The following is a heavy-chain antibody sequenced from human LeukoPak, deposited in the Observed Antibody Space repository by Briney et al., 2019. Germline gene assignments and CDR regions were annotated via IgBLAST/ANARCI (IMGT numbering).Heavy chain of an antibody. CDR3: ARYAGNCSSTSCYHNWFDP. J-gene: IGHJ5*02. Sequence: GASVKVSCKASGGTFSSYAISWVRQAPGQGLEWMGGIIPIFGTANYAQKFQGRVTITTDESTSTAYMELSSLRSEDTAVYYCARYAGNCSSTSCYHNWFDPWGQGTLVTVSS. D-gene: IGHD2-2*01. CDR2: IIPIFGTA. V-gene: IGHV1-69*05. CDR1: GGTFSSYA.